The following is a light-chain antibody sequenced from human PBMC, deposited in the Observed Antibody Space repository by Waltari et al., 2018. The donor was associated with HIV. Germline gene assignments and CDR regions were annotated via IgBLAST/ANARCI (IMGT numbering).Light chain of an antibody. CDR3: ATWDISLSAVV. J-gene: IGLJ2*01. Sequence: AGLTQPTSVSKGMRQTATLPCTGNSNNVGNQGAAWLQQHQGHPPKLLSYRDNKRPSGISERFSASSSGNTASLTITVVQPEDEADYFGATWDISLSAVVFGGGTTLTVL. V-gene: IGLV10-54*04. CDR1: SNNVGNQG. CDR2: RDN.